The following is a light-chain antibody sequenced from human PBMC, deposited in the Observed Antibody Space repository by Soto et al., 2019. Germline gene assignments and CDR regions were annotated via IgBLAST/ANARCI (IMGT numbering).Light chain of an antibody. CDR2: DAS. Sequence: EIVMTQSPATLSVSPGERVTLSCRASQSAISNLAWYQQKPGQTPRLLIYDASTRATDIPARFSGSGSGTDFTLTSSSLLSEDFAVYYCHQYYKWPLTFGGWTKVEIQ. J-gene: IGKJ4*02. CDR1: QSAISN. V-gene: IGKV3-15*01. CDR3: HQYYKWPLT.